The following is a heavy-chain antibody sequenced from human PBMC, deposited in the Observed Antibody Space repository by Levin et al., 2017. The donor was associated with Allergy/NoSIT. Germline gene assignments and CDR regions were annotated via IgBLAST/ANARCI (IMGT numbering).Heavy chain of an antibody. CDR3: AAFPPSGGNSYYYYGMDV. CDR1: GGSISSSSYY. CDR2: IYYSGST. Sequence: SETLSLTCTVSGGSISSSSYYWGWIRQPPGKGLEWIGSIYYSGSTYYNPSLKSRVTISVDTSKNQFSLKLSSVTAADTAVYYCAAFPPSGGNSYYYYGMDVWGQGTTVTVSS. V-gene: IGHV4-39*01. J-gene: IGHJ6*02. D-gene: IGHD4-23*01.